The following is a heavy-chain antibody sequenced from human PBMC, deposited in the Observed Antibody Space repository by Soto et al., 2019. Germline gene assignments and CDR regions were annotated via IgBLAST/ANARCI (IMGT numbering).Heavy chain of an antibody. V-gene: IGHV4-59*01. CDR1: GGSISSYY. D-gene: IGHD2-15*01. Sequence: PSETLSLTCTVSGGSISSYYWSWIRQPPGKGLEWIGYIYYSGSTNYNPSLKSRVTISVDTSKNQFSLKLSSVTAADTAVYYCGRGYCSGGSCYSNPFDYWGQGTLVTVSS. CDR2: IYYSGST. J-gene: IGHJ4*02. CDR3: GRGYCSGGSCYSNPFDY.